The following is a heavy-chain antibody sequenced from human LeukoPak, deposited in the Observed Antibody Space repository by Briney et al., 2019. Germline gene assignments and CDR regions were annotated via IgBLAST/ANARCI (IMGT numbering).Heavy chain of an antibody. CDR3: ASGYSSGWAGDSFDY. Sequence: SETLSLTCTVSGGSISSYYWSWIRQPPGKGLEWIGYIYYSGSTNYIPSLKSRVTISVDTSKNQFSLKLSSVTAADTAVYYCASGYSSGWAGDSFDYWGQGTLVTVSS. CDR2: IYYSGST. V-gene: IGHV4-59*01. CDR1: GGSISSYY. J-gene: IGHJ4*02. D-gene: IGHD6-19*01.